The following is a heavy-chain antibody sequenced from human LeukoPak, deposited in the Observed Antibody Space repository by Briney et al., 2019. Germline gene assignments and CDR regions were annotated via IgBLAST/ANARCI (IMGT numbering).Heavy chain of an antibody. D-gene: IGHD3-3*01. J-gene: IGHJ4*02. CDR1: GFTFSSYA. V-gene: IGHV3-23*01. CDR3: AKGDSDYDFWSGYYIDY. CDR2: ISGSGGST. Sequence: GGSLRLSCAASGFTFSSYAMSWVRQAPGKGLEWVSAISGSGGSTYYADSVKGRFTISRDNSKNTLYLQMNSLRAEDTAVYYCAKGDSDYDFWSGYYIDYWGQGTLVTVSS.